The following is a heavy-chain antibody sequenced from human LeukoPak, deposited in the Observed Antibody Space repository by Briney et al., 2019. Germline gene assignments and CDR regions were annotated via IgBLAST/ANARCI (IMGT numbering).Heavy chain of an antibody. CDR1: GGSFSGYY. CDR2: INHSGST. J-gene: IGHJ4*02. CDR3: ARGPITYYYGSGSYYIFDY. D-gene: IGHD3-10*01. Sequence: SETLSLTCAVYGGSFSGYYWSWIRQPPGKGLEWIGEINHSGSTNYNPSPKSRVTISVDTSKNQFSLKLSSVTAADTAVYYCARGPITYYYGSGSYYIFDYWGQGTLVTVSS. V-gene: IGHV4-34*01.